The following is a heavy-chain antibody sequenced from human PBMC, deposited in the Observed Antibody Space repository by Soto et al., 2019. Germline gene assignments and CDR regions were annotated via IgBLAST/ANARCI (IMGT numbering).Heavy chain of an antibody. CDR1: GFSLSTSGVG. V-gene: IGHV2-5*02. CDR2: IYWDDDK. CDR3: AHRTSIAAPVRPRQKNWFDP. D-gene: IGHD6-6*01. J-gene: IGHJ5*02. Sequence: SGPTLGNATRTVRLTCTFSGFSLSTSGVGVGWIRQPPGKALEWLALIYWDDDKRYRPSLKSRLTITQDTSKNQVVLTMTNMDPVDTATYYCAHRTSIAAPVRPRQKNWFDPWGQGTLVTVSS.